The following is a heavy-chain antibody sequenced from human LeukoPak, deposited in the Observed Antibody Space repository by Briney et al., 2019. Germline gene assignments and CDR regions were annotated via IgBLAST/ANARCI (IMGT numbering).Heavy chain of an antibody. CDR3: ARVRGGFDGQDRPDYYFDY. V-gene: IGHV3-48*03. D-gene: IGHD3-9*01. CDR1: GFTFSSYE. J-gene: IGHJ4*02. CDR2: ISSSGSTI. Sequence: GGSLRLSCAASGFTFSSYEMTWVRQAPGKGLEWVSYISSSGSTIYYADSVKGRFTISRDNAKNSLYLQMNSLRAEDTAVYYCARVRGGFDGQDRPDYYFDYRGQGTLVTVSS.